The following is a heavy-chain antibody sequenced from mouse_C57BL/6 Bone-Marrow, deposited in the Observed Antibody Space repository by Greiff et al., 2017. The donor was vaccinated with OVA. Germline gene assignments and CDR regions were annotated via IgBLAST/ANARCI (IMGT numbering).Heavy chain of an antibody. CDR1: GYTFTNYW. J-gene: IGHJ1*03. CDR2: IYPGGGYT. CDR3: ARGSGSSYWYFDV. D-gene: IGHD1-1*01. V-gene: IGHV1-63*01. Sequence: VKLMESGAELVRPGTSVKMSCKASGYTFTNYWIGWAKQRPGHGLEWIGDIYPGGGYTNYNEKFKGKATLTADKSSSTAYMQFSSLTSEDSAIYYCARGSGSSYWYFDVWGTGTTVTVSS.